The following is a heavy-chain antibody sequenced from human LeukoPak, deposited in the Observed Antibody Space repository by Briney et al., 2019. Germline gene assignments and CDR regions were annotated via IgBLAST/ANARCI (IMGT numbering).Heavy chain of an antibody. V-gene: IGHV3-23*01. CDR1: GFTFSSYA. Sequence: PGGTLRLSCAVSGFTFSSYAMSWVRQAPGKGLEWVSAFSGSGGTTYYADSVKGRFTISRDNAKNSLYLQMNSLRAEDTAMYYCARDGGSAWFFRYWGQGTLVTVSS. J-gene: IGHJ4*02. CDR3: ARDGGSAWFFRY. D-gene: IGHD6-19*01. CDR2: FSGSGGTT.